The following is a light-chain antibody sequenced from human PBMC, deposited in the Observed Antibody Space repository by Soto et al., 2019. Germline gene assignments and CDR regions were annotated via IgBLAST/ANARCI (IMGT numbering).Light chain of an antibody. CDR2: AAT. CDR3: HQYNNWPWT. V-gene: IGKV3-15*01. Sequence: ETLMTQSPFTLSVSPGDTATLSCRASQRVSNHFAWYQQKPGQAPRLLIYAATTRAGGVPVRFSGSGSETEFTLTIRSLQSEDFALYYCHQYNNWPWTFGQGTKVDIK. CDR1: QRVSNH. J-gene: IGKJ1*01.